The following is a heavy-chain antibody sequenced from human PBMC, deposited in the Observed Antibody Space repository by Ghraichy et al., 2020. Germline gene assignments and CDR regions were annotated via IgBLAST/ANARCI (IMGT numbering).Heavy chain of an antibody. J-gene: IGHJ6*02. CDR2: IYYSGST. D-gene: IGHD5-12*01. CDR3: MATERVWGMDV. Sequence: SETLSLTCTVSGGSISSYYWSWIRQPPGKGLEWIGYIYYSGSTNYNPSLKSRVTISVDTSKNQFSLKLSSVTAADTAVYYCMATERVWGMDVWGQGTTVTVSS. V-gene: IGHV4-59*01. CDR1: GGSISSYY.